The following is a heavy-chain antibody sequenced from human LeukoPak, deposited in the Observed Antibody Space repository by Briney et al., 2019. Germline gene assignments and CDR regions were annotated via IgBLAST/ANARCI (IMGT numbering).Heavy chain of an antibody. D-gene: IGHD6-13*01. CDR3: ARDGLGRFSSSWYGGGAYFDY. CDR1: GYTFTRHD. J-gene: IGHJ4*02. V-gene: IGHV1-18*01. Sequence: ASVKVSCKASGYTFTRHDINWVRQAPGQGLEWMGWISAYNGNTNYAQKLQGRVTMTTDTSTSTAYMELRSLRSDDTAVYYCARDGLGRFSSSWYGGGAYFDYWGQGALVTVSS. CDR2: ISAYNGNT.